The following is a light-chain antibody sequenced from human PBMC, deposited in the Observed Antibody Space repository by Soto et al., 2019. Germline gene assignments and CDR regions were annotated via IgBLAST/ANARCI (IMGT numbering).Light chain of an antibody. CDR2: GAS. V-gene: IGKV3-15*01. CDR1: QSVNAN. J-gene: IGKJ1*01. CDR3: QQYNTWLWT. Sequence: EVVMTQSPATLSVSPGERATLSCRASQSVNANLAWYQQKPGQAPRLLIHGASNRATGIPARLSGSGFGTEFILTISSLHAEDFAVYYCQQYNTWLWTFGQGTKVEI.